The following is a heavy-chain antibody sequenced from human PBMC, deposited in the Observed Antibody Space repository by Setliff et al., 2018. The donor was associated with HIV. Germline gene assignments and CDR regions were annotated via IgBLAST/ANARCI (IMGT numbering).Heavy chain of an antibody. CDR1: GYSFTSYW. V-gene: IGHV5-51*01. J-gene: IGHJ4*02. CDR3: ARLLSVGYYSYYFDY. CDR2: IYPADSDT. D-gene: IGHD3-22*01. Sequence: PGESLKISCKGSGYSFTSYWIGWVRQMPGKGLEWMGIIYPADSDTRYSPSFQGQVTISADKPISTAYLQWSSLKASDTAMYYCARLLSVGYYSYYFDYWGQGTLVTVSS.